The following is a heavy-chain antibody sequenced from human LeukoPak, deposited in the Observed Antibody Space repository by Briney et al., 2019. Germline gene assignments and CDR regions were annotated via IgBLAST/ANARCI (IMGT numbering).Heavy chain of an antibody. D-gene: IGHD6-19*01. J-gene: IGHJ5*02. V-gene: IGHV1-2*02. CDR2: INPNSGGT. CDR3: ARGRIAVANWFDP. Sequence: ASVKVSCKASGYTFTGYYMHWVRQAPGQGLEWMGWINPNSGGTNYAQKIQGRVTMTRDTSISTAYMELSRLRSDNTAVYYCARGRIAVANWFDPWGQGTLVTVSS. CDR1: GYTFTGYY.